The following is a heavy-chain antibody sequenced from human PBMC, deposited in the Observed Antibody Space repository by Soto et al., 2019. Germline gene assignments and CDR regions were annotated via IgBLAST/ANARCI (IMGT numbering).Heavy chain of an antibody. CDR1: GGSFSGYY. V-gene: IGHV4-34*01. D-gene: IGHD3-22*01. Sequence: PSETLSLTCAVYGGSFSGYYWSWIRQPPGKGLEWIGEINHSGSTNYNPSLKSRVTISVDTSKNQFSLKLSSVTAADTAVFYCAGNGYYDSSGSSDQWGQGTLVTVSS. CDR3: AGNGYYDSSGSSDQ. J-gene: IGHJ4*02. CDR2: INHSGST.